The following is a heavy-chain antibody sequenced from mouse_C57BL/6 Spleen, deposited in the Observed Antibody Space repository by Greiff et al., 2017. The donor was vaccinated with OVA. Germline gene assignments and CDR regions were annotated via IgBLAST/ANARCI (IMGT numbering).Heavy chain of an antibody. D-gene: IGHD2-4*01. J-gene: IGHJ4*01. V-gene: IGHV2-3*01. Sequence: VKLQESGPGLVAPSQSLSITCTVSGFSLTSYGVSWVRQPPGKGLEWLGVIWGDGSTNYHSALISRLSISKDNSKSQVFLKLNSLQTDDTATYYCAKGRGDYDREGLAMDYWGQGTSVTVSS. CDR2: IWGDGST. CDR3: AKGRGDYDREGLAMDY. CDR1: GFSLTSYG.